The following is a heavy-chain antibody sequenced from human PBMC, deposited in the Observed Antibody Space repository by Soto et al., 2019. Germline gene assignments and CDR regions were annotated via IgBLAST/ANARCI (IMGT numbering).Heavy chain of an antibody. CDR1: GYTLTELS. Sequence: ASVKVSCKVSGYTLTELSMHWVRQAPGKGLEWMGGFDPEDGETIYAQKFQGRVTMTEDTSTDTAYMELSSLRSEDTAVYYCATGGPYRIAAAGTLNYWGQGTLVTSPQ. D-gene: IGHD6-13*01. J-gene: IGHJ4*02. CDR3: ATGGPYRIAAAGTLNY. CDR2: FDPEDGET. V-gene: IGHV1-24*01.